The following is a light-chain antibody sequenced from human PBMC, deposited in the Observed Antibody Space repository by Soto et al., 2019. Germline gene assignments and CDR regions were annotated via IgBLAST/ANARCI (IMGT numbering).Light chain of an antibody. V-gene: IGLV2-23*01. Sequence: QSALTQPASVSGSPGQSITISCTGTSSDVGSYNLVSWYQQHPGKAPKLMIYEGSKRPSGVSNRFSGSKSGNTASLPISGLQAEDEADDYCCSYAGSSTFYVFGTGTKLTVL. CDR2: EGS. J-gene: IGLJ1*01. CDR1: SSDVGSYNL. CDR3: CSYAGSSTFYV.